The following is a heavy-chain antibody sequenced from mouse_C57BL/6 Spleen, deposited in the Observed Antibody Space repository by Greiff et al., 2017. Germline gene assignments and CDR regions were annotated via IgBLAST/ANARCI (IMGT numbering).Heavy chain of an antibody. V-gene: IGHV1-69*01. Sequence: QVQLKQPGAELVMPGASVKLSCKASGYTFTSYWMHWVKQRPGQGLEWIGEIDPSDSYTNYNQKFKGKSTLTVDKSSSTAYMQLSSLTSEDSAVYYCARGGPVDDWGQGTTGTVAS. CDR2: IDPSDSYT. J-gene: IGHJ2*01. CDR3: ARGGPVDD. CDR1: GYTFTSYW.